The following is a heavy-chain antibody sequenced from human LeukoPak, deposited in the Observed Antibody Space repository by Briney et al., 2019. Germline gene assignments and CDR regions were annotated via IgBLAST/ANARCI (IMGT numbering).Heavy chain of an antibody. Sequence: GRSLRLSCAASGFTFDEYAIHWVRQAPGKGLEWVSGISWKSGIIGYADSVKGRFTISRDNAKNSLYLQTNSLRPEDTALYYCAKDKSHSSWTSRYYYYALDVWGQGTTVTVSS. CDR2: ISWKSGII. J-gene: IGHJ6*02. V-gene: IGHV3-9*01. D-gene: IGHD6-19*01. CDR3: AKDKSHSSWTSRYYYYALDV. CDR1: GFTFDEYA.